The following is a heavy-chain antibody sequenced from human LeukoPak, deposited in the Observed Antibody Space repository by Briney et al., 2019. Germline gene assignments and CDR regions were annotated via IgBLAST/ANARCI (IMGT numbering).Heavy chain of an antibody. CDR3: AKDLNLRGYCDY. D-gene: IGHD1-14*01. V-gene: IGHV3-23*01. J-gene: IGHJ4*02. CDR2: ISGSGGST. Sequence: GGSLSLSCAASGFTFSSYAMSWVRQAPGKGMEWVSAISGSGGSTYYADSVKGRFTISRDNSKNTLYLQMNSLRAEDTAVYYCAKDLNLRGYCDYWGQGTLVTVSS. CDR1: GFTFSSYA.